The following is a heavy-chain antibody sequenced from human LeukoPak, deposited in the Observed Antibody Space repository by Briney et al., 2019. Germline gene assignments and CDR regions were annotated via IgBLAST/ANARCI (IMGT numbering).Heavy chain of an antibody. Sequence: SGGSLRLSCAASGFTFTDYSMNWVRQAPGKGLEWVSFISRSSAIIYYADSVKGRFTIFRDNAKDSLNLQMNTLRDEDTAVYYCARDLTYAFNIWGQGTMVTVSS. D-gene: IGHD1-20*01. CDR3: ARDLTYAFNI. J-gene: IGHJ3*02. CDR2: ISRSSAII. V-gene: IGHV3-48*02. CDR1: GFTFTDYS.